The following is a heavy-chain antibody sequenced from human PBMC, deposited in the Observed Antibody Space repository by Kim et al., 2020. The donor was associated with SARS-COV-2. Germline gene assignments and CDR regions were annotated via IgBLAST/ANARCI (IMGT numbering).Heavy chain of an antibody. V-gene: IGHV3-7*01. CDR1: GFTFSNHW. CDR2: IKQDGSAK. J-gene: IGHJ6*02. Sequence: GGSLRLSCAASGFTFSNHWMTWVRQAPGKGLEWVANIKQDGSAKNYVGSVKGRFTISRDNAKNSVSLQINSLRVEDTAVYYCGRDMDVWGQGTTVTVSS. CDR3: GRDMDV.